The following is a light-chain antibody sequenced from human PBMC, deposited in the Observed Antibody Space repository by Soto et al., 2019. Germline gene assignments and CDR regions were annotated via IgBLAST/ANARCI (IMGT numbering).Light chain of an antibody. CDR3: QQSFSALAWT. V-gene: IGKV1-39*01. J-gene: IGKJ1*01. CDR2: AAS. CDR1: QSVSSY. Sequence: DIQMTQFPSSLSASVGDRVTITCRASQSVSSYLNWYQQKPGNAPRLLIYAASSLQSGVPSRFSGRGSGTDLTLTVSSLQPEGFATYYCQQSFSALAWTFGQGTKVEIK.